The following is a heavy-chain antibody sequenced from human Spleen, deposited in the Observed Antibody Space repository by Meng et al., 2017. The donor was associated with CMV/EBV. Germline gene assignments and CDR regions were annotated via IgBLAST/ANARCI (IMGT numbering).Heavy chain of an antibody. J-gene: IGHJ4*02. CDR2: ISSSSGYI. Sequence: GESLKISCTASGFTFSSYSMNWVRQAPGKGLEWVSTISSSSGYIYYADSVKGRFTISRDNGKNSLYLQLTSLRDDDTALYYCARDFTHDQVWGDYRRFDYWGQGTLVTVSS. CDR1: GFTFSSYS. CDR3: ARDFTHDQVWGDYRRFDY. V-gene: IGHV3-21*01. D-gene: IGHD3-16*02.